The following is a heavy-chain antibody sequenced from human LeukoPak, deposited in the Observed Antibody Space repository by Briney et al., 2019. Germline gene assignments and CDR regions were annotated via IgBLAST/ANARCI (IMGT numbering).Heavy chain of an antibody. CDR1: GASVSSYY. CDR2: VFHSGGT. Sequence: SETLSLTCTVSGASVSSYYWSWIRQPPGKGLEWIGYVFHSGGTNYNPSLKSRVTILVDTSKNQFSLKLSSVTAADTAVYYCARSRSSDYWGQGTLVTVSS. V-gene: IGHV4-59*02. CDR3: ARSRSSDY. J-gene: IGHJ4*02. D-gene: IGHD6-6*01.